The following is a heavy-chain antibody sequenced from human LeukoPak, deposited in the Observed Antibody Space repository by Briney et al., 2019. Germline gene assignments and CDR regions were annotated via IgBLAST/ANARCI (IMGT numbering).Heavy chain of an antibody. CDR3: AKVKQQWLVGAYYFDY. D-gene: IGHD6-19*01. CDR1: GFTFSSYA. V-gene: IGHV3-23*01. J-gene: IGHJ4*02. CDR2: ISGSGGST. Sequence: GGSLRLSCAASGFTFSSYAMSWVRQAPGKGLEWVSAISGSGGSTYYADSVKGRFTISRDNSKNTLYLQMNSLRAEDTAVYYCAKVKQQWLVGAYYFDYWGQGTLVTVSS.